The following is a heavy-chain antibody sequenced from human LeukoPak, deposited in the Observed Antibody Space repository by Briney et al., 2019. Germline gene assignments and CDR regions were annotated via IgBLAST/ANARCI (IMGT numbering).Heavy chain of an antibody. CDR1: GGSISSGGYY. J-gene: IGHJ4*02. CDR2: IYYTGST. Sequence: PSETLSLTCTVSGGSISSGGYYWSWIRQPPGRGLEWIGNIYYTGSTYYNSSLKSRLIISVDTSKSQFSLKLSSVTAADTAVYYCVFISIGQWAVGYWGQGTLVTVSS. D-gene: IGHD6-19*01. CDR3: VFISIGQWAVGY. V-gene: IGHV4-39*07.